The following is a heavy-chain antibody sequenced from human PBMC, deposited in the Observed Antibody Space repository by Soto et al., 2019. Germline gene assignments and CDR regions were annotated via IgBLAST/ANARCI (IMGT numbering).Heavy chain of an antibody. CDR1: GGSFTSNNW. V-gene: IGHV4-4*02. J-gene: IGHJ4*02. Sequence: SETLSLTCAVSGGSFTSNNWWTWVRQPPGRGLEWIGEIYRTGSTNYNPSLKSRVTISLDTSKNQFSLKLSSVTAADTAVYYCARGRSTNYWGQGTLVTVSS. CDR2: IYRTGST. CDR3: ARGRSTNY. D-gene: IGHD1-1*01.